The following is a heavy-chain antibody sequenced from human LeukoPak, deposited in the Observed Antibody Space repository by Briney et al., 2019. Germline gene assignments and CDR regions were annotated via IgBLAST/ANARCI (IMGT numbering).Heavy chain of an antibody. D-gene: IGHD3-3*01. J-gene: IGHJ5*02. CDR2: INHSGST. V-gene: IGHV4-34*01. CDR3: ARHPYDFWSGYYSMGFDP. CDR1: GGSFSGYY. Sequence: SETLSLTCAVCGGSFSGYYWSWLRQPPGKGLEWIGEINHSGSTNYNPSLKSRVTISVDTSKNQFSLKLSSVTAADTAVYYCARHPYDFWSGYYSMGFDPWGQGTLVTVSS.